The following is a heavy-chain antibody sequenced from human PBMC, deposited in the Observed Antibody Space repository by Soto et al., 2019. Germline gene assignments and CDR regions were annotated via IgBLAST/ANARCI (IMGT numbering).Heavy chain of an antibody. CDR2: VFWDDDK. J-gene: IGHJ3*01. V-gene: IGHV2-5*02. CDR1: GFSLSASGVG. CDR3: AHRSPDGSFDV. D-gene: IGHD3-10*01. Sequence: QITLRESGPTLVKPTQTLTLTCSFSGFSLSASGVGVGWIRQPPGKALEWLALVFWDDDKFYRPPLQSRLTNTKDTSKNQMVLTATNIDPVAPATYCCAHRSPDGSFDVWGQGTMVTVSS.